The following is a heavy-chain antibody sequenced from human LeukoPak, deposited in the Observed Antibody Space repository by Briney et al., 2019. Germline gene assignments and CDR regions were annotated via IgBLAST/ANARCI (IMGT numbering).Heavy chain of an antibody. CDR1: GASVSDYS. CDR3: ARVVASTSIDA. V-gene: IGHV4-38-2*02. Sequence: PSETLSLTCTVSGASVSDYSWTWIRQPPGKGLEWIGSIFHSGDVYYNPSLKSRVTISVDTSKNRFSLKVTSVTAADTALYYCARVVASTSIDAWGQGTLVTVS. D-gene: IGHD2-15*01. J-gene: IGHJ5*02. CDR2: IFHSGDV.